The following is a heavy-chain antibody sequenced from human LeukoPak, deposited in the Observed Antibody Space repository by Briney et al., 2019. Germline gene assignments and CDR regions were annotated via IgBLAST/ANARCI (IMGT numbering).Heavy chain of an antibody. CDR1: GYTFSRYY. CDR2: INPNSGGT. D-gene: IGHD2-21*02. CDR3: ARGGSTDSIHSCGGNCYFLDY. V-gene: IGHV1-2*02. Sequence: GASVKVSCKASGYTFSRYYMHWVRHAPGHGLEWMGWINPNSGGTNYAQKFQGRVIMTRDTSISTAYMELSRLGSDDTAVYYCARGGSTDSIHSCGGNCYFLDYWGQGTLVTVSS. J-gene: IGHJ4*02.